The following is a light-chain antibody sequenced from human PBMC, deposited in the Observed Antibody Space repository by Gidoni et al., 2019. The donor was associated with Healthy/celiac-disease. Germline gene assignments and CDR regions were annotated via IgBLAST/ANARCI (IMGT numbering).Light chain of an antibody. J-gene: IGKJ4*01. Sequence: DIQLTQSPSFLSASVGDRVTITCRASQGISSYLAWYQQKPGKAPKLLIYAASTLQSGVPSRCSGSGSGTEFTLTISSLQPEDFATYYCQQLNSYPQLTFXGXTKVXIK. CDR3: QQLNSYPQLT. V-gene: IGKV1-9*01. CDR2: AAS. CDR1: QGISSY.